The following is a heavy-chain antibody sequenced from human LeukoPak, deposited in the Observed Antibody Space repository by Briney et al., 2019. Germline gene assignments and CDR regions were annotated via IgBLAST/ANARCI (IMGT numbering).Heavy chain of an antibody. V-gene: IGHV4-59*08. Sequence: PSETLSLTCTVSGGSISSYYWSWIRQPPGKGLKWIGYIYYSGSTNYNPSLKSRVTISVDTSKNQFSLKLSSVTAADTPVYYCARSRETYYYGSGSYEVDYWGQGTLVTVSS. D-gene: IGHD3-10*01. CDR2: IYYSGST. J-gene: IGHJ4*02. CDR3: ARSRETYYYGSGSYEVDY. CDR1: GGSISSYY.